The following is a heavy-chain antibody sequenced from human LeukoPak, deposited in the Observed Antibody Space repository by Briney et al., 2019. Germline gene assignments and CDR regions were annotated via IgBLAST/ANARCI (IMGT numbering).Heavy chain of an antibody. J-gene: IGHJ3*02. CDR1: GGSISSYY. V-gene: IGHV4-59*05. CDR3: ARHASPLFGEPLDAFDI. D-gene: IGHD3-10*02. CDR2: IYYSGST. Sequence: SETLSLTCTVSGGSISSYYWSWIRQPPGKGLEWIGSIYYSGSTYYNPSLKSRVTISVDTSKNQFSLKLSSVHAADTAVYYCARHASPLFGEPLDAFDIWGQGTMVTVPS.